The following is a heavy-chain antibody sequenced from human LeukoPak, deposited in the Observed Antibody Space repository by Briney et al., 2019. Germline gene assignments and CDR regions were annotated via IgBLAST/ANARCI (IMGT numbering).Heavy chain of an antibody. CDR2: IYYSGST. J-gene: IGHJ6*02. V-gene: IGHV4-39*01. CDR3: ARLEYSGYINYYYYGMDV. D-gene: IGHD5-12*01. Sequence: PSETLSLTCTVSGGSISSSSYYWGWIRQPPGKGLEWIGSIYYSGSTYYNPSLKSRVTISVDTSKNQFSLKLNSVTAADTAVYYCARLEYSGYINYYYYGMDVWGQGTTVTVSS. CDR1: GGSISSSSYY.